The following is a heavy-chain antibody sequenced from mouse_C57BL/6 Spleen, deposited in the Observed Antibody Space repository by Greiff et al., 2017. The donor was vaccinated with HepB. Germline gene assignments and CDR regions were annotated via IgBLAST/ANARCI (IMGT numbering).Heavy chain of an antibody. CDR2: IYPGSGST. Sequence: VQLQQSGAELVKPGASVKMSCKASGYTFTSYWITWVKQRPGQGLEWIGDIYPGSGSTNYNEKFKSKATLTVDTSSSTADMQLSSLTSEDSAVYYCARDGYGSNVFAYWGQRTLVTVSA. J-gene: IGHJ3*01. D-gene: IGHD1-1*01. V-gene: IGHV1-55*01. CDR3: ARDGYGSNVFAY. CDR1: GYTFTSYW.